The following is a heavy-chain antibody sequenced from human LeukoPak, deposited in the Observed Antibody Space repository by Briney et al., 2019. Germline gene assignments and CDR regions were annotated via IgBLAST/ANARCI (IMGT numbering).Heavy chain of an antibody. CDR1: GGSISSSNW. Sequence: PSETLSLTCAVSGGSISSSNWWSWVRQPPGKGLEWIGEIYHSGSTNYNPSLKSRVTISVDKSKNQFSLKLSSVTAADTAVYYCAREGWEDTGVVVLDYWGQGTLVTVSS. D-gene: IGHD2-15*01. J-gene: IGHJ4*02. V-gene: IGHV4-4*02. CDR3: AREGWEDTGVVVLDY. CDR2: IYHSGST.